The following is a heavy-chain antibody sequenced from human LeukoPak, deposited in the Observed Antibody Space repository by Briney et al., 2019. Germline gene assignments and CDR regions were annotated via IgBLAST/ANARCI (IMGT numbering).Heavy chain of an antibody. D-gene: IGHD2-15*01. CDR3: ARGVVVVAAREFDY. V-gene: IGHV3-48*02. CDR2: ISSSSSTI. CDR1: GFTFSSYS. J-gene: IGHJ4*02. Sequence: PGGSLRLSCAASGFTFSSYSMHWVRQASGKGLEWVSYISSSSSTIYYADSVKGRFTISRDNAKNSLYLQMNSLRDEDTAVYYCARGVVVVAAREFDYWGQGTLVTVSS.